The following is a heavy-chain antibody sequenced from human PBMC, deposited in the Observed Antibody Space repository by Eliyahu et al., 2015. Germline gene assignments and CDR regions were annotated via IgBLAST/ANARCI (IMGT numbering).Heavy chain of an antibody. J-gene: IGHJ5*02. CDR3: ARGRALDS. V-gene: IGHV4-34*02. CDR2: VFPSGRS. D-gene: IGHD1-1*01. Sequence: QVQLQQRGAGLLRPSETLSLTCVVSGTSIGPDIWTWIRQSTEKGLEWIGEVFPSGRSNPHRSLRGRVTMSKDTSRNLISLTMDSVTAADTGVYYCARGRALDSWGPGTPVTVST. CDR1: GTSIGPDI.